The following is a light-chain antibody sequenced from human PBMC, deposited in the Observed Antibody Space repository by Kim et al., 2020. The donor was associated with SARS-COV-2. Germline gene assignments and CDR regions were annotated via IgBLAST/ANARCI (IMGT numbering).Light chain of an antibody. CDR1: NSNIGDNY. J-gene: IGLJ2*01. Sequence: GPRVTITCSGSNSNIGDNYVSWYQQLPGTAPKRLIYDNNKRHSGIPDRFSGSKSGTSATLGITGLQTGDEADYYCGTWDNSLNGVVFGGGTQLTVL. V-gene: IGLV1-51*01. CDR3: GTWDNSLNGVV. CDR2: DNN.